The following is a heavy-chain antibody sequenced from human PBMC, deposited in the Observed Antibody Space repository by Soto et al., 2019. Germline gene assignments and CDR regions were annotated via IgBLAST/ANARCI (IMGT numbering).Heavy chain of an antibody. V-gene: IGHV3-30*18. CDR3: AKSGYNDHGGNSWVDS. Sequence: QVQLVESGGGGVQPGRSLRLSCAASGFTFSRYGMYWVRQAPGKGLEWVTDISYDGSDKYYADTVKGRFTISRDNPKNTLYLQMNSLRTEDTALYYCAKSGYNDHGGNSWVDSWGQGTLVIVSS. D-gene: IGHD1-20*01. J-gene: IGHJ4*02. CDR2: ISYDGSDK. CDR1: GFTFSRYG.